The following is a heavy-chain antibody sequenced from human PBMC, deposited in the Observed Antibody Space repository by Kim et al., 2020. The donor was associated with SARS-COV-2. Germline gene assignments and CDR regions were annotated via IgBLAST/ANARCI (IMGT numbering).Heavy chain of an antibody. D-gene: IGHD3-22*01. CDR3: AKGRRYYYDSSGYYPNYYYDYGMDV. CDR1: GFTFNSYG. CDR2: ISYDGSNK. J-gene: IGHJ6*02. V-gene: IGHV3-30*18. Sequence: GGSLRLSCAASGFTFNSYGMHWVRQAPGKGLEWVAVISYDGSNKYYADSVKGRFTISRDNSKNTLYLQMNSLRAEDTAVYYCAKGRRYYYDSSGYYPNYYYDYGMDVWGQGTTVTVSS.